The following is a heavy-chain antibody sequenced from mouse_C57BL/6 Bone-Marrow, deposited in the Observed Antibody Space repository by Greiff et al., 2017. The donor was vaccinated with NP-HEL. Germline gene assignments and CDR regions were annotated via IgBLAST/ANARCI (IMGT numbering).Heavy chain of an antibody. CDR3: ARKGDYYGSSYGYFDV. D-gene: IGHD1-1*01. J-gene: IGHJ1*03. Sequence: EVKLVESGGGLVQPGGSLKLSCAASGFTFSDYGMAWVRQAPRKGPEWVAFISNLAYSIYYADTVTGRFTISRENARNTLYLEVSSLRSEDTTMYYCARKGDYYGSSYGYFDVWGKGTTVTVSS. CDR2: ISNLAYSI. CDR1: GFTFSDYG. V-gene: IGHV5-15*01.